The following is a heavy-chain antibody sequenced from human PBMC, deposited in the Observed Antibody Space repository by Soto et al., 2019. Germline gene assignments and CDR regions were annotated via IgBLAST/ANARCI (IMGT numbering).Heavy chain of an antibody. V-gene: IGHV4-31*03. CDR3: ARDWRHNWDAGGYYYYAMDV. Sequence: LSLTCTVSGASISSGGYYSWIRQHPGKDLEWIGYIYYSGTTYYNPSLKSRVSITIDTSNNQFSLKLSSVTAADTAVYYCARDWRHNWDAGGYYYYAMDVWGQGTTVTVSS. CDR2: IYYSGTT. CDR1: GASISSGGYY. J-gene: IGHJ6*02. D-gene: IGHD1-1*01.